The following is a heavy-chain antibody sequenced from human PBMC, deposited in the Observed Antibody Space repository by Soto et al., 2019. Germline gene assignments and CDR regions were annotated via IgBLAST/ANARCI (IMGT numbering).Heavy chain of an antibody. J-gene: IGHJ5*01. Sequence: SETLSLTCAVYGGSFSGYYWSWIRQPPGKGLEWIGEINHSGSTNYNPSLKSRVTISVDTSKNQFSLKLSSVTAADTAVYYCARGLFDSWGQGSLVTVSS. CDR3: ARGLFDS. V-gene: IGHV4-34*01. CDR2: INHSGST. CDR1: GGSFSGYY.